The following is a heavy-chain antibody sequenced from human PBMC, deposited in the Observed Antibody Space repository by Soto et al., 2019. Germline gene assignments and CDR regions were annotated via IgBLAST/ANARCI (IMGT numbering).Heavy chain of an antibody. CDR3: AKGGYSGYLHY. D-gene: IGHD5-12*01. CDR2: FYYSGST. J-gene: IGHJ4*02. CDR1: GGSISIYY. V-gene: IGHV4-59*01. Sequence: PSETLSLTCTVSGGSISIYYWSWIRQPPGKGLEWIGYFYYSGSTNYNPSLKSRVTISADTSKNQFSLRLSSVTAADTAVYYCAKGGYSGYLHYWGQGTLVTVS.